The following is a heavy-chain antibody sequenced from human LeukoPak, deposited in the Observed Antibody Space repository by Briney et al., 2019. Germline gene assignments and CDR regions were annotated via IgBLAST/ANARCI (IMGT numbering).Heavy chain of an antibody. CDR1: GFTFSSYS. D-gene: IGHD1-26*01. CDR2: ISSSSSYI. Sequence: GGCLRLSCAASGFTFSSYSMNWVRQAPGKGLEWVSSISSSSSYIYYADSVKGRFTISRDNAKNSLYLQMNSLRAEDTAVYYCARDIGARSYYYFDYWGQGTLVTVSS. V-gene: IGHV3-21*01. J-gene: IGHJ4*02. CDR3: ARDIGARSYYYFDY.